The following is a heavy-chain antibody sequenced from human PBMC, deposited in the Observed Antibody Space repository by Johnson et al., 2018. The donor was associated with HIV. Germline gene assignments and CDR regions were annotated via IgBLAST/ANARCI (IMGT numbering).Heavy chain of an antibody. D-gene: IGHD1-26*01. CDR2: IYSGVNT. V-gene: IGHV3-53*01. Sequence: VQLVESGGGLIQPGGSLRLSCAVSEFTVSSNFMSWVRQAPGKGVEWVSVIYSGVNTYYADSVKGRFTISRDNSKNTLYLQMDSLRVEDTAVYYCARGGTFYHLDIWGQGTMVTVSS. CDR1: EFTVSSNF. J-gene: IGHJ3*02. CDR3: ARGGTFYHLDI.